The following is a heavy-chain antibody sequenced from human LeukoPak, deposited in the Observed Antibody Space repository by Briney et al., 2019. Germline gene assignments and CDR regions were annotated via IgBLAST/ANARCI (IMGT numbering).Heavy chain of an antibody. CDR1: GGSISSYY. V-gene: IGHV4-4*07. J-gene: IGHJ4*02. D-gene: IGHD3-22*01. CDR3: ARDRYYYDSSSYRFDY. CDR2: IYTSGGT. Sequence: KPSGTLSLTCSVSGGSISSYYWSWIRQPAGRGLEWIGRIYTSGGTNYNPSLKSRVTMSVDTSKNQFSLKLSSVTAADTAVYYCARDRYYYDSSSYRFDYWGRGTLVTVSS.